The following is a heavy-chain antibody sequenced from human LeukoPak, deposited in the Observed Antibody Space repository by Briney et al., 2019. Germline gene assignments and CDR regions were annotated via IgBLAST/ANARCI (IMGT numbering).Heavy chain of an antibody. CDR2: ISGKRYSM. Sequence: GWSVSLSCAASVCTFNDYALHWVRQAPGKGLEGVSGISGKRYSMCYADSVKGRFTISRDNAKNSLYLQMNSLRAEDMALYYCAREFCSGGSCKGYFDYWGQGTLVTVSS. CDR1: VCTFNDYA. D-gene: IGHD2-15*01. CDR3: AREFCSGGSCKGYFDY. J-gene: IGHJ4*02. V-gene: IGHV3-9*03.